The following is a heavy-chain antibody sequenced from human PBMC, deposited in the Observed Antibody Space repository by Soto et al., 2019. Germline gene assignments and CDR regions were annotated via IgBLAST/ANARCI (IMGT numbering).Heavy chain of an antibody. J-gene: IGHJ4*02. CDR1: GESISSGGYY. CDR3: ARASSSSSAADY. Sequence: QVQLQESGPGLVKASQTLSLICSVSGESISSGGYYWSWIRHHPGKGLEGIGYIYDSESAYYNPSLKSRVTISMDTSTNHFAMKLSSVTAADTAVYYCARASSSSSAADYWGQGTLITVSS. D-gene: IGHD6-6*01. CDR2: IYDSESA. V-gene: IGHV4-31*03.